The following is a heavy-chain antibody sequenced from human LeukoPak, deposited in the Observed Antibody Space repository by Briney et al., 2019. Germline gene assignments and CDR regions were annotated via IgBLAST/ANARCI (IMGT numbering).Heavy chain of an antibody. Sequence: GASVTVSCKASGYTFTSYYMHWVRQAPGQGLEGMGIINPSGGSTSYAQKFQGRVTMTRDTSTSTVYMELSSLRSEDTAVYYCARVPYSSGWGDYWGQGTLVTVSS. CDR2: INPSGGST. V-gene: IGHV1-46*01. CDR3: ARVPYSSGWGDY. D-gene: IGHD6-19*01. J-gene: IGHJ4*02. CDR1: GYTFTSYY.